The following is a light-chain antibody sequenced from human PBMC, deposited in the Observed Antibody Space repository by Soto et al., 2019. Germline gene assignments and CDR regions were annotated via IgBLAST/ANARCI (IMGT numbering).Light chain of an antibody. CDR2: GAS. V-gene: IGKV3-20*01. CDR3: QQYCSPLT. CDR1: QSVTSNY. Sequence: EIVLTQSPGTLSSSTGERATLSCRASQSVTSNYLAWYQQKPGQAPRLLIFGASIRATGLPDRFSGGGSGTDFTLTISRLEPEDSAVYYCQQYCSPLTFGGGTKVDIK. J-gene: IGKJ4*01.